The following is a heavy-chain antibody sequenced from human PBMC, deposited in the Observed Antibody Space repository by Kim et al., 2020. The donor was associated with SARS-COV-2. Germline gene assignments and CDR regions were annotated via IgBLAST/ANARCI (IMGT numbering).Heavy chain of an antibody. V-gene: IGHV3-7*01. CDR3: ARVPVSGLDAFDI. CDR2: IKQDGSEK. Sequence: GGSLRLSCAASGFTFSSYWMSWVRQAPGKGLEWVANIKQDGSEKYYVDSVKGRFTISRDNAKNSLYLQMNSLRAEDTAVYYCARVPVSGLDAFDIWGQGTMVTVSS. J-gene: IGHJ3*02. CDR1: GFTFSSYW. D-gene: IGHD3-3*01.